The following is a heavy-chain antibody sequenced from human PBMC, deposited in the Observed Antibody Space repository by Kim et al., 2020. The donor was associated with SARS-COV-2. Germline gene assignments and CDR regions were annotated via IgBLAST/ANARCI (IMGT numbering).Heavy chain of an antibody. CDR3: AKVGDYDSSGFYAFFRS. Sequence: GGSLRLSCAASGFDVSTSWMHWVRQAPGKGLVWVSRSRSDGGDITYADSVKGRFTISRDNAKNTLYLQMNGLRTEDTAVYYCAKVGDYDSSGFYAFFRSWGQGTRVTVSS. CDR2: SRSDGGDI. V-gene: IGHV3-74*03. CDR1: GFDVSTSW. D-gene: IGHD3-22*01. J-gene: IGHJ5*02.